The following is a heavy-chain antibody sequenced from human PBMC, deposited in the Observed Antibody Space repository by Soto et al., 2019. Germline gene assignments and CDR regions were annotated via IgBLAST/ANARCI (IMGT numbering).Heavy chain of an antibody. Sequence: SETLSLTCTVSNGSISSAIYYWGWIRQPPGKGPEWIGSIYHSGSTYYNPSLQGRVNISVDTSKKQISLKLSTVTAADTAEYFCARGLYVILIGYYMVPFMGSPELDYWGQGTLVTVSS. CDR1: NGSISSAIYY. CDR2: IYHSGST. CDR3: ARGLYVILIGYYMVPFMGSPELDY. J-gene: IGHJ4*02. D-gene: IGHD3-9*01. V-gene: IGHV4-39*01.